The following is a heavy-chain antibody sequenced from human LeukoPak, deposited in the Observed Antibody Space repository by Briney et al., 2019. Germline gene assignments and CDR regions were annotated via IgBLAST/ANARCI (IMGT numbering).Heavy chain of an antibody. J-gene: IGHJ4*02. CDR1: GFIFSSYW. Sequence: GGSLRLSCAASGFIFSSYWMHWARQAPGKGLVWVTRINSDGSSTSYADSVKGRFTISRDNAKNSLYLQMSSLRAEDTAMYYCARARGNSGLSSYDQWGQGTLVTVSP. D-gene: IGHD5-12*01. V-gene: IGHV3-74*01. CDR3: ARARGNSGLSSYDQ. CDR2: INSDGSST.